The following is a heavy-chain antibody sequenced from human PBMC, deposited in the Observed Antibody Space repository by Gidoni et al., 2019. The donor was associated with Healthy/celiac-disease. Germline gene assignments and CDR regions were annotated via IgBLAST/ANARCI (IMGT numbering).Heavy chain of an antibody. Sequence: EVQLVESGGGLVQPGGSLRLSCAAAGFTFSSYSMNWVLQAPGKGLEWVSYISSSSSTIYYADSVKGRFTISRDNAKNSLYLQMNSLRDEDTAVYYCARMSSGDLGYWGQGTLVTVSS. CDR1: GFTFSSYS. CDR2: ISSSSSTI. V-gene: IGHV3-48*02. J-gene: IGHJ4*02. D-gene: IGHD3-22*01. CDR3: ARMSSGDLGY.